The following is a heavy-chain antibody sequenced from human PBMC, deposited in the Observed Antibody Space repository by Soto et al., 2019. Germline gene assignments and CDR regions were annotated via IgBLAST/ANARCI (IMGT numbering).Heavy chain of an antibody. D-gene: IGHD3-10*01. J-gene: IGHJ4*02. V-gene: IGHV3-21*01. CDR1: GFTFSVYN. CDR2: IDSSSGYI. CDR3: ARALVRGVSDY. Sequence: PGGSLRLSCAASGFTFSVYNMNWVRQAPGKGLEWVSSIDSSSGYIFYADSVKGRFTISRDNAKNSLYLQMNSLRVDDTAVYYCARALVRGVSDYWGQGTVVTVSS.